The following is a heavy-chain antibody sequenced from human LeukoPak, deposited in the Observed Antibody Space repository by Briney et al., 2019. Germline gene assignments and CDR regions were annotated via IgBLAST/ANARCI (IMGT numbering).Heavy chain of an antibody. CDR2: INPTGGST. V-gene: IGHV1-46*01. D-gene: IGHD1-14*01. J-gene: IGHJ4*02. Sequence: ASVKVSCKASGYTFTPYFIHWVRQAPGQGLEWMGIINPTGGSTTYAQKFQGRFTVTRDMSTSTAYMELSSLTSEDTAVYYCARDRVIVGGTATYNFDHWGQGTLVTVSS. CDR1: GYTFTPYF. CDR3: ARDRVIVGGTATYNFDH.